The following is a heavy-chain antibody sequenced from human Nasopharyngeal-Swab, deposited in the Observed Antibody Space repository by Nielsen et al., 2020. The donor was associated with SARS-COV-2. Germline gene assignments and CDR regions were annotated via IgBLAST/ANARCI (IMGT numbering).Heavy chain of an antibody. D-gene: IGHD4-23*01. V-gene: IGHV1-3*01. CDR1: GYTFTSYA. Sequence: ASVKVSCKASGYTFTSYAMHWVRQAPGQRLEWMGWINAGNGNTKYSQKFQGRVTITRDTSASTAYMELSSLRSEDTAVYYCAREGGTMVVNEFDYWGQGTLVTVSS. CDR3: AREGGTMVVNEFDY. J-gene: IGHJ4*02. CDR2: INAGNGNT.